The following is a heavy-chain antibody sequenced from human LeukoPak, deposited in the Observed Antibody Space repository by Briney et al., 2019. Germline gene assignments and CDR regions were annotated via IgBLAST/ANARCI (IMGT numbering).Heavy chain of an antibody. V-gene: IGHV1-2*02. CDR1: GYTFTGYY. D-gene: IGHD2-2*01. Sequence: GASVKVSCKASGYTFTGYYMHWVRQAPGQGLEGMGWINPNSGGTNYAQKFQGRVTMTRDTSISTAYMELSRLRSDDTAVYYCARGGGGYCSSTSCYVLAFDIWGQGTMVTVSS. CDR2: INPNSGGT. CDR3: ARGGGGYCSSTSCYVLAFDI. J-gene: IGHJ3*02.